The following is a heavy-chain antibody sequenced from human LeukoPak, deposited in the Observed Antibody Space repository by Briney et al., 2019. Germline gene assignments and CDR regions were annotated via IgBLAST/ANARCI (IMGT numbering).Heavy chain of an antibody. CDR3: AGSYDTSGYFDY. Sequence: PGGSLRLSCAASGFTFSRYGMHWVRQAPGKGLEWVAFIWYDGSNKYYAGSVKGRLTISRDNSKNTLYLQMNSLRAEDTAVYYCAGSYDTSGYFDYWGQGTLVTVSS. D-gene: IGHD3-22*01. CDR1: GFTFSRYG. J-gene: IGHJ4*02. V-gene: IGHV3-30*02. CDR2: IWYDGSNK.